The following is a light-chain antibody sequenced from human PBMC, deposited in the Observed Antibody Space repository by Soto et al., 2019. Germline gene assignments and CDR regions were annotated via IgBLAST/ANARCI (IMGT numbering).Light chain of an antibody. Sequence: IQLTQSPSSLSASVGDRVTITCRASQGIRNDLGWYQQKPGKAPKVLIYAASSLQSGVPSRGSGSGSGTEFTITISSLQPDDVATYYCQQYNTLWTFGPGTKVDI. CDR3: QQYNTLWT. J-gene: IGKJ1*01. CDR2: AAS. V-gene: IGKV1-17*01. CDR1: QGIRND.